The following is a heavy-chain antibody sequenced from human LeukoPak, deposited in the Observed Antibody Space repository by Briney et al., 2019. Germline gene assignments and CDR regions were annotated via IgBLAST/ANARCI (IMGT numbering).Heavy chain of an antibody. CDR2: IYTSGST. CDR3: ARQPPTDYGGNSASFDY. Sequence: SETLSLTCTVSGGSISSYYWSWIRQPAGKGLEWIGRIYTSGSTNYNPSLKSRVTMSVDTSKNQFSLKLSSVTAADTAVYYCARQPPTDYGGNSASFDYWGQGTLVTVSS. D-gene: IGHD4-23*01. CDR1: GGSISSYY. J-gene: IGHJ4*02. V-gene: IGHV4-4*07.